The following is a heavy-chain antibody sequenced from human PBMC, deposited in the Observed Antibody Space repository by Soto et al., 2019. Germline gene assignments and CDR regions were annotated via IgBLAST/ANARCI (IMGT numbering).Heavy chain of an antibody. Sequence: ASVQVSCKASGYTFTSYYMHWVRQAPGQGPEWVRTSIPSGGGTSYTQRCQGRVTMTRDTSTSTGYMELSSRRSEYTAVYYFARDPITIFGVVISPYYYYGMDVWVQETTVTVSS. J-gene: IGHJ6*02. V-gene: IGHV1-46*01. CDR2: SIPSGGGT. CDR3: ARDPITIFGVVISPYYYYGMDV. CDR1: GYTFTSYY. D-gene: IGHD3-3*01.